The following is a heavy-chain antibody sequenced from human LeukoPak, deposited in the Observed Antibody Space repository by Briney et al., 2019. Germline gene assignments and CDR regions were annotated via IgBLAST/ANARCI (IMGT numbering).Heavy chain of an antibody. CDR3: ARGSYGYAGPDY. CDR1: GGSISSYY. CDR2: IYYSGST. V-gene: IGHV4-59*01. Sequence: LETLSLTCTVSGGSISSYYWSWIRQPPGKGLEWIGYIYYSGSTNYNPSLKSRVTISVDTSKNQFSLKLSSVTAADTAVYYCARGSYGYAGPDYWGQGTLVTVSS. J-gene: IGHJ4*02. D-gene: IGHD5-18*01.